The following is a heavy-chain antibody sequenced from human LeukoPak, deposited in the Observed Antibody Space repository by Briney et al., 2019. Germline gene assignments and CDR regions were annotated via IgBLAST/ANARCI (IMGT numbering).Heavy chain of an antibody. D-gene: IGHD5-18*01. V-gene: IGHV4-34*01. CDR2: INHSGST. CDR3: ARWIQQYAFDI. CDR1: GGSISGYY. J-gene: IGHJ3*02. Sequence: PSETLSLTCTVSGGSISGYYWSWIRQPPGKGLEWIGEINHSGSTNYNPSLKSRVTISVDTSKNQFSLKLSSVTAADTAVYYCARWIQQYAFDIWGQGTMVTVSS.